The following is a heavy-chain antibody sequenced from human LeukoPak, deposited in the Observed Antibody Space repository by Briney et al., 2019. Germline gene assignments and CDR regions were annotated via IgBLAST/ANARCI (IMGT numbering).Heavy chain of an antibody. CDR2: IYYSGST. Sequence: SETLSLTCTVSGGSISSSSYYWGWIRQPPGKGLEWIGSIYYSGSTYYNPSLKSRVTISVDTSKNQFSLKLSSVTAADTAVYCCARRLRTIAAAGKGHFDYWGQGTLVTVSS. J-gene: IGHJ4*02. CDR1: GGSISSSSYY. V-gene: IGHV4-39*01. CDR3: ARRLRTIAAAGKGHFDY. D-gene: IGHD6-13*01.